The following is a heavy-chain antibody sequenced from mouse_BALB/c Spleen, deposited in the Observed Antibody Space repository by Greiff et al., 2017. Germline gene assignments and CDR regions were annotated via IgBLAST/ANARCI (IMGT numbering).Heavy chain of an antibody. D-gene: IGHD2-4*01. CDR2: INPSTGYT. J-gene: IGHJ4*01. CDR1: GYTFTSYW. CDR3: ARSDYDGNAMDY. V-gene: IGHV1-7*01. Sequence: QVQLQQSGAELAKPGASVKMSCKASGYTFTSYWMHWVKQRPGQGLEWIGYINPSTGYTEYNQKFKDKATLTADKSSSTAYMQLSSLTSEDSAVYDCARSDYDGNAMDYWGQGTSGTVSS.